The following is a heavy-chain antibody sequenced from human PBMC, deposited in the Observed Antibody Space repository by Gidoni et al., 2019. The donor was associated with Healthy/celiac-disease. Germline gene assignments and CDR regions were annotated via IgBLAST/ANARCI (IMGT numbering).Heavy chain of an antibody. V-gene: IGHV3-23*01. CDR1: GFTFRSDA. CDR2: ISGSGGST. CDR3: AYSSQQLVPFDY. Sequence: EVQLLESRGGLVQTGGSLRLSCAASGFTFRSDAMSWVRQAPGTGLEWVSAISGSGGSTYYADSVKGRFTISRNNSKNTLYLQMNSLRAEDTAVYYCAYSSQQLVPFDYWGQGTLVTVSS. D-gene: IGHD6-13*01. J-gene: IGHJ4*02.